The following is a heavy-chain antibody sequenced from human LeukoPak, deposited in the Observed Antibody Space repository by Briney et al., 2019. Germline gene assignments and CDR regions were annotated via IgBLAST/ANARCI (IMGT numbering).Heavy chain of an antibody. Sequence: GGSLRLSCAASGFTFSSNWMTWVRQAPGKGLEWVANINEDGGGRYYVDSVKGRFTISRDNAKNSVHLQMNSLRAEDTAVYYCARDSDDRSWNGLFDYWGQGTLVTVSS. CDR1: GFTFSSNW. CDR2: INEDGGGR. CDR3: ARDSDDRSWNGLFDY. J-gene: IGHJ4*02. V-gene: IGHV3-7*01. D-gene: IGHD6-13*01.